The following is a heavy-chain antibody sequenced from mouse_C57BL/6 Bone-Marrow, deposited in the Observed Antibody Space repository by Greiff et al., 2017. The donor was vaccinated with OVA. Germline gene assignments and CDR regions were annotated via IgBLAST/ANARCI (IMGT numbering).Heavy chain of an antibody. CDR3: ARDAGGNLRYFDV. CDR1: GFTFSDYY. Sequence: EVKVVESEGGLVQPGSSMKLSCTASGFTFSDYYMAWVRQVPEKGLEWVANINYDGSSTYYLDSLKSRFIISRDNAKNILYLQMSSLKSEDTATYYCARDAGGNLRYFDVWGTGTTVTVSS. CDR2: INYDGSST. V-gene: IGHV5-16*01. D-gene: IGHD2-1*01. J-gene: IGHJ1*03.